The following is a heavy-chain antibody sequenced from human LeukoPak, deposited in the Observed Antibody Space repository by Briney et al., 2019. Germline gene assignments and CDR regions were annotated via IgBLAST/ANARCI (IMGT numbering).Heavy chain of an antibody. D-gene: IGHD3-22*01. Sequence: PSETLSLTCAVYGGSFSGYYWSRIRQPPGKGLEWIGEINHSGSTNYNPSLKSRVTISVDTSKNQFSLKLSSVTAADTAVYYCARAHPGYYVWFDPWGQGTLVTVSS. V-gene: IGHV4-34*01. J-gene: IGHJ5*02. CDR1: GGSFSGYY. CDR2: INHSGST. CDR3: ARAHPGYYVWFDP.